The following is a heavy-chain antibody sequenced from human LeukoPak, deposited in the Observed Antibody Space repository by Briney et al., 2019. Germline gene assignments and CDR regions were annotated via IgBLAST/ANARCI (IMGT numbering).Heavy chain of an antibody. D-gene: IGHD2-8*01. CDR2: INPNSGGT. CDR1: GYTFTGYY. J-gene: IGHJ4*02. Sequence: GGSVKVSCKASGYTFTGYYIHWVRQAPGQGLGWMGWINPNSGGTNYAQEFQGRVTMTRDTSISTAYMELNRLTSDDTAVYYCARGSVSYAFDYWGQGTLLTVSS. CDR3: ARGSVSYAFDY. V-gene: IGHV1-2*02.